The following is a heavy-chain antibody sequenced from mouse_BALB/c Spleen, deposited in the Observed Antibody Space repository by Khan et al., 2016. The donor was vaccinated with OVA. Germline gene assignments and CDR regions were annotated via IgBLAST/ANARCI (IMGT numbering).Heavy chain of an antibody. V-gene: IGHV3-2*02. D-gene: IGHD1-1*01. CDR3: ARSVTITTVVATYFDY. CDR1: GYSITSDYA. Sequence: EVQLQESGPGLVKPSQSLSLTCTVTGYSITSDYAWNWIRQFPGNKLEWMGYISYSGRTSYNPSLKSRISITRDTSKNQFFLQLNSVTTEDTATCYCARSVTITTVVATYFDYCGQGTTLTVSS. CDR2: ISYSGRT. J-gene: IGHJ2*01.